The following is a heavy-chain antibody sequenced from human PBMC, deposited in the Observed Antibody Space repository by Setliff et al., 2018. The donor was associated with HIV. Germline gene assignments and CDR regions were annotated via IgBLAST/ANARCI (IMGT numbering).Heavy chain of an antibody. CDR2: IIPILGVA. CDR1: RSTFNSHT. CDR3: VRGVQSPPHYSYYYMDV. D-gene: IGHD3-3*01. V-gene: IGHV1-69*02. J-gene: IGHJ6*03. Sequence: SVKVSCKASRSTFNSHTINWVRQAPGQGLDWMGRIIPILGVANYAQRFQGKVTITADKSTSTAYMELTSLRFDDTAMYYCVRGVQSPPHYSYYYMDVWGEGTMATVS.